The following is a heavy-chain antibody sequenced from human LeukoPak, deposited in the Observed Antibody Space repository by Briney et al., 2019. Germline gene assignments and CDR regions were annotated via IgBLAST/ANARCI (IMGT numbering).Heavy chain of an antibody. J-gene: IGHJ4*02. CDR2: INHSGST. V-gene: IGHV4-34*01. Sequence: SETLSLTCAVYGGSLSGYYWSWIRQPPGKGLEWIGEINHSGSTNYNPSLKSRVTISVDTSKNQFSLKLSSVTAADTAVYYCARLSPHYDILTGYSYYFDYWGQGTLVTVSS. D-gene: IGHD3-9*01. CDR1: GGSLSGYY. CDR3: ARLSPHYDILTGYSYYFDY.